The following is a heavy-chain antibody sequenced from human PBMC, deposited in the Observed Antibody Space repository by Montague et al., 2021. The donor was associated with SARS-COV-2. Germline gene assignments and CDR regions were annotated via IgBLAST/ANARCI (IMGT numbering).Heavy chain of an antibody. Sequence: SETLSLTCTVSGGSVSSGGYYWSWIRHPPGKGLGWIGYIYYSGSTNYNPSLKSRVTISLDTSKNQFSLKLTSVTAADTAVYYCARVSLAAAATRSDYWGQGTLVTVSS. J-gene: IGHJ4*02. CDR3: ARVSLAAAATRSDY. V-gene: IGHV4-61*08. D-gene: IGHD6-13*01. CDR1: GGSVSSGGYY. CDR2: IYYSGST.